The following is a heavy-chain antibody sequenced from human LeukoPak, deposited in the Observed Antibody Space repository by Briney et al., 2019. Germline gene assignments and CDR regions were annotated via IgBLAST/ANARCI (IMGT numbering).Heavy chain of an antibody. V-gene: IGHV1-2*02. D-gene: IGHD2-2*01. CDR2: INPSSGGT. CDR1: GYTFTGYY. CDR3: ARLMGYCSSTSCHPGWFDP. J-gene: IGHJ5*02. Sequence: ASVKVSCKASGYTFTGYYMHWARQAPGQGLEWMGWINPSSGGTNYAQKFQGRVTMTRDTSISTAYMELSRLRSDDTAVYYCARLMGYCSSTSCHPGWFDPWGQGTLVTVSS.